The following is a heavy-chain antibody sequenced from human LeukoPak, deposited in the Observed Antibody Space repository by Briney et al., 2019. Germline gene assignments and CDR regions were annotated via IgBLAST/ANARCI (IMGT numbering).Heavy chain of an antibody. Sequence: GASVKVSCKVSGYTLTELSMHWVRQAPGKGLEWMGGFDPEDGETIYAQKFQGRVTMTEDTSIDTAYMELSSLRSEDTAVYYCATGITGTTLSGTSWGQGTLVTVSS. CDR1: GYTLTELS. CDR2: FDPEDGET. J-gene: IGHJ5*02. CDR3: ATGITGTTLSGTS. D-gene: IGHD1-7*01. V-gene: IGHV1-24*01.